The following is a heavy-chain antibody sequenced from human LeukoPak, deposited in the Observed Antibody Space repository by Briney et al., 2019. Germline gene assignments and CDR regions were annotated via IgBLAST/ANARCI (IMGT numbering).Heavy chain of an antibody. CDR1: GYTFTSYD. D-gene: IGHD1-26*01. CDR3: ARLIPQKWELPGKWFDP. CDR2: INPNSGGT. V-gene: IGHV1-18*01. Sequence: ASVKVSCKTSGYTFTSYDLNWVRQAPGQGLEWMGWINPNSGGTNYAQKFQGRVTMTTDTSTSTASMELRSLRSDDTAVYYCARLIPQKWELPGKWFDPWGQGTLVTVSS. J-gene: IGHJ5*02.